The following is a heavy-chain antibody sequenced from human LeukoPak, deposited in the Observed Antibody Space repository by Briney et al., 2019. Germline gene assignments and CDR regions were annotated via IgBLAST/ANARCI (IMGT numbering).Heavy chain of an antibody. Sequence: PLETLSLTCTVSGASISSASYYWAWIRQPPGKGLEWIASMHYTGSTYFNPSLKSRVTISVDTSKNQFSLNLNSVTAADTAVYYCARDPRQGGDFWSATNWFDPWGQGTLVTVSS. CDR1: GASISSASYY. V-gene: IGHV4-39*07. J-gene: IGHJ5*02. CDR3: ARDPRQGGDFWSATNWFDP. CDR2: MHYTGST. D-gene: IGHD3-3*01.